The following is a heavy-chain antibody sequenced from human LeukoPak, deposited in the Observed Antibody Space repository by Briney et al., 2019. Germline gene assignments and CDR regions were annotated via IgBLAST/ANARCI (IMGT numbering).Heavy chain of an antibody. V-gene: IGHV3-15*01. D-gene: IGHD6-13*01. Sequence: GGSLRLSCAASGFTFSNAWMSWVRQAPGKGLEWGVRIKSKTDGGTTDYAAPVKGRFTISRDDSKNTLYLQMNSLKTEDTAVYYCTTVIAPAGFDYWGQGTLVTVSS. CDR1: GFTFSNAW. CDR3: TTVIAPAGFDY. J-gene: IGHJ4*02. CDR2: IKSKTDGGTT.